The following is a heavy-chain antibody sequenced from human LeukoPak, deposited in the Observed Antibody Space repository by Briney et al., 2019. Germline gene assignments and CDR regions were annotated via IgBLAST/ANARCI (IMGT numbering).Heavy chain of an antibody. D-gene: IGHD6-6*01. CDR1: GGSISSYY. V-gene: IGHV4-59*01. J-gene: IGHJ4*02. CDR2: IYYSGST. CDR3: ARDLIEYSSSSEEHYFDY. Sequence: SETLSLTCTVSGGSISSYYWSWVRQPPGKGLEWIGYIYYSGSTNYNPSLKSRVTISVDTSKNQFSLKLSSVTAADTAVYYCARDLIEYSSSSEEHYFDYWGQGTLVTVSS.